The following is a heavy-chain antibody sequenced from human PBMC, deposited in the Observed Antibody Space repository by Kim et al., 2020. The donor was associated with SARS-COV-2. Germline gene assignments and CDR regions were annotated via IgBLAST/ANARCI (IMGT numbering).Heavy chain of an antibody. CDR1: EFTFSSYG. D-gene: IGHD6-13*01. Sequence: GGSLRLSCAVSEFTFSSYGMHCVRQAPGKVLDCVAVIWYDGSNKYYADSVKDRFTSSKYNSTNTLYQQISSLRSEYTAFYYCAIDLQFYGSSWDWFDPWG. V-gene: IGHV3-33*01. CDR3: AIDLQFYGSSWDWFDP. CDR2: IWYDGSNK. J-gene: IGHJ5*02.